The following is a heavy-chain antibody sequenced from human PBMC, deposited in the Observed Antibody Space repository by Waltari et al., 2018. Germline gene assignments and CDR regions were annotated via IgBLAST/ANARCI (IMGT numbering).Heavy chain of an antibody. CDR2: VKKDGMEK. V-gene: IGHV3-7*01. Sequence: EVQLVESGGGLVHPGGSLRLSFAASGFTFSSYWMSWVRQAPGKGLEWVANVKKDGMEKYDVESGKARLTTSRDKAKTTWSLQMKRLSAEDTAVYYCAGETVITAIDSWSQGTMVTVP. CDR1: GFTFSSYW. J-gene: IGHJ3*02. D-gene: IGHD4-17*01. CDR3: AGETVITAIDS.